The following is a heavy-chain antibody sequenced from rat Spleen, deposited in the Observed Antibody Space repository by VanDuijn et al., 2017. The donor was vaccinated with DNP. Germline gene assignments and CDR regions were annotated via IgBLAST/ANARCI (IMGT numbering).Heavy chain of an antibody. D-gene: IGHD1-11*01. CDR1: GFTFSDHN. V-gene: IGHV5-25*01. J-gene: IGHJ2*01. Sequence: EVQLVESGGGLVQPGRSLKLSCVASGFTFSDHNMAWVRQAPKKGLEWVASITSSGGSTYYPDSVNGRFTSSRDNAKTTLYLQMDRLRSYDTVTYYCVTRGMYGGYDHWGQGVMVTVSS. CDR3: VTRGMYGGYDH. CDR2: ITSSGGST.